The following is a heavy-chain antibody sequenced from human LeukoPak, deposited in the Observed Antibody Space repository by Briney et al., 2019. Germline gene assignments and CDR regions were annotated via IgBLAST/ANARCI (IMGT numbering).Heavy chain of an antibody. D-gene: IGHD6-19*01. CDR3: ATVVYSSGWYSRKFDY. CDR1: GYTLTELS. J-gene: IGHJ4*02. CDR2: FDPEDGET. Sequence: EASAKVSCKVSGYTLTELSMHWVRQAPGKGLEWMGGFDPEDGETIYAQKFQGRVTMTEDTSTDTAYMELSSLEDTAVYYCATVVYSSGWYSRKFDYWGQGTLVTVSS. V-gene: IGHV1-24*01.